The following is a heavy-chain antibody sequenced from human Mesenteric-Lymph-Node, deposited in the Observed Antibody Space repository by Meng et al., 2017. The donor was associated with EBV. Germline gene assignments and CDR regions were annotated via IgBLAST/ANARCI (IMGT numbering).Heavy chain of an antibody. V-gene: IGHV4-39*07. CDR1: GASISSRSYY. J-gene: IGHJ4*02. CDR2: MHYSGPT. Sequence: QVQLQKSGPGLVKPSGPLALTCTVSGASISSRSYYGGWNRQPPGKGLEWIGSMHYSGPTDYNPSLKTRVTISVDTSKNQFSLKLSSVTAADTAVYYCATGLYGDYALANWGQGTLVTVSS. D-gene: IGHD4-17*01. CDR3: ATGLYGDYALAN.